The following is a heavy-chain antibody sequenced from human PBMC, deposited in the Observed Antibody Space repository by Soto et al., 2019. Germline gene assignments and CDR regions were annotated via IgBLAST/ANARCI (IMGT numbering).Heavy chain of an antibody. V-gene: IGHV4-4*02. Sequence: QVQLQESGPGLVKPSGTLSLTCAVSGGSISSSYWWSWVRQPPGKGLEWIGEIYHSGSTNYNPSLKRLVTISVDQSKNQFCLKLGSGTAADPAVYDCATDVWARLDWGQGTLVTVSS. D-gene: IGHD6-19*01. CDR2: IYHSGST. CDR1: GGSISSSYW. CDR3: ATDVWARLD. J-gene: IGHJ4*02.